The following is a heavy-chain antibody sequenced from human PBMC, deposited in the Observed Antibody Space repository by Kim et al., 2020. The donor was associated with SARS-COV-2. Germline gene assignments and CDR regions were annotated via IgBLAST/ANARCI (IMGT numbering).Heavy chain of an antibody. D-gene: IGHD3-10*01. Sequence: SETLSLTCTVSGGSISSGSYYWSWIRQPAGKGLEWIGRIYTSGSTNYNPSLKSRVTISVDTSKNQFSLKLSSVTAADTAVYYCARGPVMVRGVIITKNWFDPWGQGTLVTVSS. V-gene: IGHV4-61*02. CDR1: GGSISSGSYY. CDR2: IYTSGST. CDR3: ARGPVMVRGVIITKNWFDP. J-gene: IGHJ5*02.